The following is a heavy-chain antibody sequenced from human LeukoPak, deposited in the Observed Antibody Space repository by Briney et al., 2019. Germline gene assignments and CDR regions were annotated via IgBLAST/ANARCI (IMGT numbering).Heavy chain of an antibody. Sequence: GASVKVSCKASGGTFSSYAISWVRQAPGQGFEWMGGIIPIFGTANYAQKFQGRVTITADESTSTAYMELSSLRSEDTAVYYCARGAAFIVVVPAATYFDYWGQGTLVTVSS. CDR1: GGTFSSYA. CDR3: ARGAAFIVVVPAATYFDY. J-gene: IGHJ4*02. V-gene: IGHV1-69*13. D-gene: IGHD2-2*01. CDR2: IIPIFGTA.